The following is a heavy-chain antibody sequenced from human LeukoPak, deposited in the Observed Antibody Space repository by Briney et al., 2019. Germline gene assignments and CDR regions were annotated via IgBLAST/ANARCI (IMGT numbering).Heavy chain of an antibody. CDR3: TREERGYIPAF. CDR2: VSYDGSWD. CDR1: GFTFSNYA. V-gene: IGHV3-30*01. Sequence: SGGSLRLSCAASGFTFSNYAMHWVRQTPGKGLEWVAFVSYDGSWDSHSDSVKGRFTISRDDSKNTLYLQMTRLRAVGTAVYYCTREERGYIPAFWGQGTLVTVSS. D-gene: IGHD3-16*02. J-gene: IGHJ4*02.